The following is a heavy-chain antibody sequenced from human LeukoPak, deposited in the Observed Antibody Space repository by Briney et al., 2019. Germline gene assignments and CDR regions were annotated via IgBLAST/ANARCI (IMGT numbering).Heavy chain of an antibody. CDR2: IYSGGST. D-gene: IGHD2-15*01. CDR1: GFTVSSNY. J-gene: IGHJ4*02. V-gene: IGHV3-53*01. Sequence: GGSLRLSCAASGFTVSSNYMSWVRQAPGKGLEWVSVIYSGGSTYYADSVKGRFTISRDNSKNTLYLQMNSLRAEDTAVYYCASDYCYGPFDYWGQGTLVTVSS. CDR3: ASDYCYGPFDY.